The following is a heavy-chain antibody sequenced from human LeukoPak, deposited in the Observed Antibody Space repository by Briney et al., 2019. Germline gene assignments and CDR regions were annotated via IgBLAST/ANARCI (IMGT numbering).Heavy chain of an antibody. CDR3: ARGQLYYDSSGYYYGFDY. V-gene: IGHV1-69*05. J-gene: IGHJ4*02. Sequence: SVTVSFKASGGTFSSYAISWVRQAPGQGLEWMGGIIPIFGTANYAQKFQGRVTITTDESTSRAYMELSSLRSEDTAVYYCARGQLYYDSSGYYYGFDYWGQGTLVTVSS. D-gene: IGHD3-22*01. CDR1: GGTFSSYA. CDR2: IIPIFGTA.